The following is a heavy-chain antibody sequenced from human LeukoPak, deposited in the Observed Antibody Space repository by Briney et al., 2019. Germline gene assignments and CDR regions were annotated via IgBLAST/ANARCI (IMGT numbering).Heavy chain of an antibody. CDR1: GFTFSSYS. V-gene: IGHV3-21*01. D-gene: IGHD3-22*01. J-gene: IGHJ4*02. CDR3: ARVVTDSSGYYYLDY. Sequence: GGSLRLSCAASGFTFSSYSMNWVRQAPGKGLEWVSFIRSSSSYIYYADSVKGRFTISRDNSKNTLYLQMNSLRAEDTAVYYCARVVTDSSGYYYLDYWGQGTLVSVSS. CDR2: IRSSSSYI.